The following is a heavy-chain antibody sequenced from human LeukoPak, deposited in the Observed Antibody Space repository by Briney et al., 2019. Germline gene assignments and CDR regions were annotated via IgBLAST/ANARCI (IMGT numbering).Heavy chain of an antibody. D-gene: IGHD3-22*01. CDR2: IYTSGNT. CDR3: AGTDTSGYDRFDY. Sequence: SETLSLTCTVSGGSISSYYWNWIRQPAGKGLEWIGRIYTSGNTNYSPSLKGRVTISVDKSKNQFSLKLSSVTAADTAVYYCAGTDTSGYDRFDYWGQGALVTVSS. V-gene: IGHV4-4*07. CDR1: GGSISSYY. J-gene: IGHJ4*02.